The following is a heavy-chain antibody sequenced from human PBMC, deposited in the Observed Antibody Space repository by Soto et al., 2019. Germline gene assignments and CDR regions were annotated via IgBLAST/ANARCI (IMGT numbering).Heavy chain of an antibody. CDR2: IYYSGST. J-gene: IGHJ5*02. CDR3: ASTVSCWFDP. V-gene: IGHV4-39*02. D-gene: IGHD2-15*01. Sequence: SETLSLTCTVSGGSISSSSYYWGWIRQPPGKGLEWIGSIYYSGSTYYNPSLKSRVSISVDMSTNHFSLKLSSVTAADTAVYYCASTVSCWFDPWGQGTLVTVSS. CDR1: GGSISSSSYY.